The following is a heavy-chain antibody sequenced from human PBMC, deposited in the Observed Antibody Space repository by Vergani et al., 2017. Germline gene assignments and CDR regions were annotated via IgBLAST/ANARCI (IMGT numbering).Heavy chain of an antibody. J-gene: IGHJ2*01. CDR3: ARERGLYYGSGSYHRHYWYFDL. CDR1: GFTFSSYA. V-gene: IGHV3-23*01. D-gene: IGHD3-10*01. CDR2: ISGSGGST. Sequence: EVQLLESGGGLVQPGGSLRLSCAASGFTFSSYAMSWVRQAPGKGLEWVSAISGSGGSTYYADSVKGRFTISRHNSKNTLYLQMNSLRAEDTAVYYCARERGLYYGSGSYHRHYWYFDLWGRGTLVTVSS.